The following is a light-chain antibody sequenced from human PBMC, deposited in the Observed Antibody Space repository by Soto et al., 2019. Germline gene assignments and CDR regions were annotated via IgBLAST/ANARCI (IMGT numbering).Light chain of an antibody. Sequence: DIQITQSPSSLSASVGDRVTITCRASQGISNYLAWFQQNPGKAPKSLIYGASTLQSGVPSRFSGSGSGTDFTLTISGLQPEDLGPYYCQHFNSYPITFGQGTRLEIK. CDR2: GAS. CDR3: QHFNSYPIT. J-gene: IGKJ5*01. CDR1: QGISNY. V-gene: IGKV1-16*01.